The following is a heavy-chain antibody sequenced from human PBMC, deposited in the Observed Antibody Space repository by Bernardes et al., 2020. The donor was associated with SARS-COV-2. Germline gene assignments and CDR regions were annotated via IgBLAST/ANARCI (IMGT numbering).Heavy chain of an antibody. D-gene: IGHD3-3*01. Sequence: GGSLRLSCAVSGFTFSSYGMHWVRQAPGKGLEWVAVISYDGSNKYYADSVKGRFTISRDNSKNTLYLQMNSLRPEDTAVYYCATAKSGPTFYYGMDVWGQGTTVTVSS. J-gene: IGHJ6*02. V-gene: IGHV3-30*03. CDR1: GFTFSSYG. CDR3: ATAKSGPTFYYGMDV. CDR2: ISYDGSNK.